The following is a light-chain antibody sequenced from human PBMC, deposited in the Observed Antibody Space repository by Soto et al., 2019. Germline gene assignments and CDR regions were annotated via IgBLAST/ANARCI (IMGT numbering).Light chain of an antibody. Sequence: DNVLTQSPGTLSLSPGERATLSCTASQSVGTYLAWYQQKPGQPPRLLIYGASTRATGVPARFSGSGSGTDFIPTISSLQSEDFAVYYGQQHTDWPTITFGQGTRREIK. CDR2: GAS. CDR3: QQHTDWPTIT. J-gene: IGKJ5*01. CDR1: QSVGTY. V-gene: IGKV3-11*01.